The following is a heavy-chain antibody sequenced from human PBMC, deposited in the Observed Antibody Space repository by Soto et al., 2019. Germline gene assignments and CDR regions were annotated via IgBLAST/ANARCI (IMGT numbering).Heavy chain of an antibody. CDR2: IYYSGST. D-gene: IGHD7-27*01. Sequence: PSETLSLTCTVSGGSISSSSYYWGWIRQPPGKGLEWIGSIYYSGSTYYNLSLKSRVTISVDTSKNQFSLKLSSVTAADTAVYYCARRWGRTFDYWGQGTLVTVSS. CDR3: ARRWGRTFDY. J-gene: IGHJ4*02. V-gene: IGHV4-39*01. CDR1: GGSISSSSYY.